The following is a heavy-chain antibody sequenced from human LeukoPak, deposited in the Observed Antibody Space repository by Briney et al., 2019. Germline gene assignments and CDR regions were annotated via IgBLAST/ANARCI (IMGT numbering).Heavy chain of an antibody. Sequence: SATLSLTCTVSGDSISPYYWSWIRQAPGKGLEWIGKIHDSGSASYNPSLQSRVTMSVDTSKNQFSLNLISVTAADTAVYFCARVGWNYYFDLWGRGTLVTVSS. CDR1: GDSISPYY. CDR2: IHDSGSA. V-gene: IGHV4-59*01. CDR3: ARVGWNYYFDL. D-gene: IGHD1-7*01. J-gene: IGHJ2*01.